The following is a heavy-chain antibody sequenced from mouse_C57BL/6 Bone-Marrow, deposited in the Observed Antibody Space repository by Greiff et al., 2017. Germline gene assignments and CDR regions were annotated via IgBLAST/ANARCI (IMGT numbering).Heavy chain of an antibody. D-gene: IGHD2-3*01. Sequence: QVQLKQSGPELVKPGASVKLSCKASGYTFTSYDINWVKQRPGQGLEWIGWIYPRDGSTKYNEKFKGKATLTVDTSSSTAYMELHSLTSEDSAVYFCARSNDGYCSWFAYWGQGTLVTVSA. CDR2: IYPRDGST. CDR3: ARSNDGYCSWFAY. V-gene: IGHV1-85*01. J-gene: IGHJ3*01. CDR1: GYTFTSYD.